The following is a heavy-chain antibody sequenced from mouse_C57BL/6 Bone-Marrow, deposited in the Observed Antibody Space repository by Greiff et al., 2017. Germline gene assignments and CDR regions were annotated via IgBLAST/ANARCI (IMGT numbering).Heavy chain of an antibody. CDR3: ARHLLRPLMDY. J-gene: IGHJ4*01. CDR1: GFTFSDYG. CDR2: ISSGSSTI. Sequence: EVMLVESGGGLVKPGGSLKLSCAASGFTFSDYGMHWVRQAPEKGLEWVAYISSGSSTIYYADTVKGRFTLSRDNAKNTLFLQMTSLRSEDTAMYYCARHLLRPLMDYWGQGTSVTVSS. V-gene: IGHV5-17*01. D-gene: IGHD1-2*01.